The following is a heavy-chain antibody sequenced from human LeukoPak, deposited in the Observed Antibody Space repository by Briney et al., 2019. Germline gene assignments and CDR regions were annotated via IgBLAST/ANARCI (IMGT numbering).Heavy chain of an antibody. V-gene: IGHV1-18*01. J-gene: IGHJ5*02. D-gene: IGHD3-9*01. CDR1: GYTFDHYG. Sequence: ASVRVSCKASGYTFDHYGISWVRQAPGQGLEWMGWVTSYNGDTNYAQRFHGRVTMTADTSTSTAYMDLRSLTFGDTAIYYCTKDWHILTGRNCFDPWGQGTLVTVSS. CDR2: VTSYNGDT. CDR3: TKDWHILTGRNCFDP.